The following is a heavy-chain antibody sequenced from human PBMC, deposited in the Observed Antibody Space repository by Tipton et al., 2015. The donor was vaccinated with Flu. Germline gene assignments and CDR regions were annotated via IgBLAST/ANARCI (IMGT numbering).Heavy chain of an antibody. CDR3: AKDRGYGDYPDAFDI. Sequence: SLRLSCAASGFTFDDYAMHWVQQAPGKGLEWVSGISWNSGSIGYADSVKGRFTISRDNAKNSLYLQMNSLRAEDTALYYCAKDRGYGDYPDAFDIWGQGKMVTVSS. CDR1: GFTFDDYA. CDR2: ISWNSGSI. D-gene: IGHD4-17*01. V-gene: IGHV3-9*01. J-gene: IGHJ3*02.